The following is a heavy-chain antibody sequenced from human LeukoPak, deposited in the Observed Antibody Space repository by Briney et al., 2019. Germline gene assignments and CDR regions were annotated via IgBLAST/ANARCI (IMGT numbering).Heavy chain of an antibody. D-gene: IGHD6-13*01. V-gene: IGHV3-30-3*01. CDR1: GFTFSSYA. J-gene: IGHJ4*02. CDR3: AREAAAAVYVDY. CDR2: ISYDGSNK. Sequence: GGSLRLSCAASGFTFSSYAMHWVCQAPGKGLEWVAVISYDGSNKYYADSVKGRFTISRDNSKNTLDLQMNSLRDEDTAVYYCAREAAAAVYVDYWGQGTLVTVSS.